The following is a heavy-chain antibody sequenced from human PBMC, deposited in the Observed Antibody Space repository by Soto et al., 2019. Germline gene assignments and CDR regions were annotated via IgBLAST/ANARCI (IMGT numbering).Heavy chain of an antibody. Sequence: ASVKVSCKASGYTFPNQGLHWVRQAPGHRLEWMGWINLGSGVTRYSQKFQGRVTMSRDTSTSTVYMELSSLTYEDTAVYYCARSSGNYYDSSGSTYYYYGMDVWGQGTTVTVSS. J-gene: IGHJ6*02. CDR1: GYTFPNQG. V-gene: IGHV1-3*01. CDR2: INLGSGVT. D-gene: IGHD3-22*01. CDR3: ARSSGNYYDSSGSTYYYYGMDV.